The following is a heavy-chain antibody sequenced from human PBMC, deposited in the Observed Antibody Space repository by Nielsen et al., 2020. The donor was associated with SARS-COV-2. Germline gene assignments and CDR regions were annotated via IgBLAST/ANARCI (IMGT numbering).Heavy chain of an antibody. J-gene: IGHJ6*02. CDR3: ARDFLFTAAGHYYYYGMDV. Sequence: GESLKISCAASGFTFSDYYMSWIRQAPGKGLEWVSYISSGSSYTNYADSVKGRFTISRDNAKNSLYLQMNSLRAEDTAVYYCARDFLFTAAGHYYYYGMDVWGQGTTVTVSS. CDR1: GFTFSDYY. V-gene: IGHV3-11*05. D-gene: IGHD6-13*01. CDR2: ISSGSSYT.